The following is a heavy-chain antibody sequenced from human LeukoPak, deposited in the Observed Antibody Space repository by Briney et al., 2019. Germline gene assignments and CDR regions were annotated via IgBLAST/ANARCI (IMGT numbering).Heavy chain of an antibody. D-gene: IGHD5-12*01. J-gene: IGHJ4*02. V-gene: IGHV4-31*03. Sequence: SETLSLTCTVSGGSISSGGYYWSWIRRHPGKGLEWIGYIYYSGSTYYNPSLKSRVTISVDTSKNQFSLKLSSVTAADTAVYYCAREQWLRSFDYWGQGTLVTVSS. CDR3: AREQWLRSFDY. CDR1: GGSISSGGYY. CDR2: IYYSGST.